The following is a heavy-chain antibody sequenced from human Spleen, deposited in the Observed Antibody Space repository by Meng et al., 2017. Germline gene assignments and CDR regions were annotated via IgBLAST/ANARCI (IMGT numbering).Heavy chain of an antibody. CDR3: ARDAVYYYASRSYPLLKNYGMDV. CDR1: GYTFPDYY. CDR2: ISAYNGNT. D-gene: IGHD3-10*01. V-gene: IGHV1-18*04. Sequence: ASVKVSCKASGYTFPDYYLHWVRRAPGQGLEWMGWISAYNGNTNYAQNLQGRVTMTTDTSTSTAYMELRSLRSDDTAVYYCARDAVYYYASRSYPLLKNYGMDVWGQGTMVTVSS. J-gene: IGHJ6*02.